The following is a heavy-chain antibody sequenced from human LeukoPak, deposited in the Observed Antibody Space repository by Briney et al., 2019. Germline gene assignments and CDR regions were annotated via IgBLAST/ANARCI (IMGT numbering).Heavy chain of an antibody. CDR3: EREDIVLMVYAILRD. V-gene: IGHV3-33*01. J-gene: IGHJ1*01. CDR2: IWYDGSNK. CDR1: GFTFSSYG. D-gene: IGHD2-8*01. Sequence: GGSLRLSCAASGFTFSSYGMHWVRQAPGKGLEWVAVIWYDGSNKYYADSVKGRFTISRDNSKNTLYLQMNSLRAEDTAVYYCEREDIVLMVYAILRDWGQGTLVTVSS.